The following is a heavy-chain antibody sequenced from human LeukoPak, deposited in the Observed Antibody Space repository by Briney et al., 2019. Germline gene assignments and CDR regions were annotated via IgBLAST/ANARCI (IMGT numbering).Heavy chain of an antibody. Sequence: PSETLSLTCTVSGASFSSRTYYWGWIRQPPGKGLEWIGSIYYSGSTYYNPSLKSRVTMSVDTSKNQFSLKLSSVTAEDTAVYYCARHAGGISATGPRPFDYWGQGTLVTVSS. CDR3: ARHAGGISATGPRPFDY. CDR2: IYYSGST. V-gene: IGHV4-39*01. J-gene: IGHJ4*02. CDR1: GASFSSRTYY. D-gene: IGHD6-13*01.